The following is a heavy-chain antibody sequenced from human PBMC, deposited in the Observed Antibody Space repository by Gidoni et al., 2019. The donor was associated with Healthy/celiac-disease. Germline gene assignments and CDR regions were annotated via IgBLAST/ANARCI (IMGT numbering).Heavy chain of an antibody. CDR2: ISAYNGNT. CDR3: ARQVATISYYYYYGMDV. V-gene: IGHV1-18*04. CDR1: GYTFTSYG. D-gene: IGHD5-12*01. J-gene: IGHJ6*02. Sequence: QVQLVQSGAEVKKPGASVKVSCKASGYTFTSYGISWVRQAPGQGLEWMGWISAYNGNTNYAQKLQGRVTMTTDTSTSTAYMELRSLRSDDTAVYYCARQVATISYYYYYGMDVWGQGTTVTVSS.